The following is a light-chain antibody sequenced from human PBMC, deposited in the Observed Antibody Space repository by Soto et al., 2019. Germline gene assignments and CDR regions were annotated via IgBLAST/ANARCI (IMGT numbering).Light chain of an antibody. CDR1: NIGSKN. V-gene: IGLV3-9*01. CDR2: RDS. CDR3: QVWDSSTVRV. Sequence: SYELTQPLSVSVALGQTARINCGGNNIGSKNVHWYQQKPGQAPVLVIYRDSNRPSGIPERFSGSNSGNTATLTISRAQAGDEADYYCQVWDSSTVRVFGGGTKLTVL. J-gene: IGLJ3*02.